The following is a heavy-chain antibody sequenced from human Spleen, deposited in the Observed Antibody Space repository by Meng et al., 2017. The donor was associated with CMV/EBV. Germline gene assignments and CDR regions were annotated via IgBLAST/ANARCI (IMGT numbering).Heavy chain of an antibody. J-gene: IGHJ5*02. CDR3: ARVYQVLRFSRFDP. D-gene: IGHD3-3*01. CDR2: INHSGST. CDR1: GGSFSGYS. Sequence: CAVYGGSFSGYSWGWIRQPPGKGLEWIGEINHSGSTNYTPSLKSRVTISVDTSKNQFSLKLSSVTAADTAVYYCARVYQVLRFSRFDPWGQGTLVTVSS. V-gene: IGHV4-34*01.